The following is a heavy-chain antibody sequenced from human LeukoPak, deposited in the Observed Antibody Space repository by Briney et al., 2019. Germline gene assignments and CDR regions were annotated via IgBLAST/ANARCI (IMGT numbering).Heavy chain of an antibody. J-gene: IGHJ4*02. Sequence: GGSLRLSCAASGFTFSSYAMSWVRQAPGKGLEWVSAISGSGGSTYYADPVKGRFTISRDNSKDTLYLQMNSLRAEDTAVYYCAKGESAYDSSFDYWGQGTLVTVSS. CDR1: GFTFSSYA. D-gene: IGHD3-22*01. CDR3: AKGESAYDSSFDY. V-gene: IGHV3-23*01. CDR2: ISGSGGST.